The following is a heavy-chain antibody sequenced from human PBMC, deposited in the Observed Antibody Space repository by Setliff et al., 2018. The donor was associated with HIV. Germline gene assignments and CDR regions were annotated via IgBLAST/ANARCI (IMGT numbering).Heavy chain of an antibody. CDR1: GYTFNNYG. CDR2: ITPISGTA. V-gene: IGHV1-69*13. CDR3: ATSPRGTYYDILSGRPRGWFDP. D-gene: IGHD3-9*01. Sequence: GASVKVSCKASGYTFNNYGISWVRQAPGQGLEWMGGITPISGTANYAQKFQGRVTIAADEFTSTAYMELSSLRSEDTAVYYCATSPRGTYYDILSGRPRGWFDPWGQGTLVTVSS. J-gene: IGHJ5*02.